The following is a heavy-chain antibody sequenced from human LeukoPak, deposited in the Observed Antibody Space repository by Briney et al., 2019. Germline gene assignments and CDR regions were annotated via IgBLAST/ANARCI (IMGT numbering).Heavy chain of an antibody. V-gene: IGHV3-23*01. Sequence: QAGGSLRLSCAASGFTFSSYAMSWVRQAPGKGLEWVSAIGGSGGSTYYADSVKGRFTISRDNSKNTLYLQMNSLRAEDTAVYYCATDPTHITMIVVVNFDYWGQGTLVTVSS. CDR1: GFTFSSYA. CDR3: ATDPTHITMIVVVNFDY. CDR2: IGGSGGST. J-gene: IGHJ4*02. D-gene: IGHD3-22*01.